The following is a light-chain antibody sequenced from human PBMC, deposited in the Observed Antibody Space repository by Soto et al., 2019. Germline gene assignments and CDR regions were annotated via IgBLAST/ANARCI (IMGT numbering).Light chain of an antibody. CDR3: QQYDSLPFS. Sequence: DIQMTQSPSSLSESIGDRVTITCQASQDINNYLNWYQQRPGKAPNLLIYDASILERGVPSRFSGSGSGKYFTFTISSLQPEDIATYYCQQYDSLPFSFGPGTKV. J-gene: IGKJ3*01. CDR1: QDINNY. CDR2: DAS. V-gene: IGKV1-33*01.